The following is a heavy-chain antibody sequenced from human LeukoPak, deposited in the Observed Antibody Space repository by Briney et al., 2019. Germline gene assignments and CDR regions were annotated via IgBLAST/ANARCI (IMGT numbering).Heavy chain of an antibody. V-gene: IGHV3-9*03. J-gene: IGHJ3*02. CDR1: GFTFDDYA. CDR2: ISWNSGSI. D-gene: IGHD3-22*01. CDR3: ARDGSGFSAFDI. Sequence: GGSLRLSCAASGFTFDDYAMHWVRHAPGKGLEWVSGISWNSGSIGYADSVKGRFTISRDNAKNSLYLQMNSLRAEDMAVYYCARDGSGFSAFDIWGQGTMVTVSS.